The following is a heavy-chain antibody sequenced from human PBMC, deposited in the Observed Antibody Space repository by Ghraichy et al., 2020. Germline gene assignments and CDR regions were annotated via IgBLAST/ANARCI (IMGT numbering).Heavy chain of an antibody. J-gene: IGHJ6*02. D-gene: IGHD6-6*01. V-gene: IGHV3-15*01. CDR3: TTRKDIAARPYYGMDV. CDR2: IKSKTDGGTT. CDR1: GFTFSNAW. Sequence: GGSLRLSCAASGFTFSNAWMSWVRQAPGKGLEWVGRIKSKTDGGTTDYAAPVKGRFTISRDDSKNTLYLQMNSLKTEDTAVYYCTTRKDIAARPYYGMDVWGQGTTVTVSS.